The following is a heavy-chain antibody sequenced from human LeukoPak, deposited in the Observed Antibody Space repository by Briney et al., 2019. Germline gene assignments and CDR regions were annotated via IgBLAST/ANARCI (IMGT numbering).Heavy chain of an antibody. D-gene: IGHD6-19*01. J-gene: IGHJ3*02. Sequence: SETLSLTCAVYGGSFSGYYWSWIRQPPGKGLEWIGEINHSGSTNYNPSLKSRVTISVDTSKNQFSLKLSSVTAADTAVYYCARGKAVADAFDIWGQGTMVTVSS. CDR3: ARGKAVADAFDI. CDR2: INHSGST. V-gene: IGHV4-34*01. CDR1: GGSFSGYY.